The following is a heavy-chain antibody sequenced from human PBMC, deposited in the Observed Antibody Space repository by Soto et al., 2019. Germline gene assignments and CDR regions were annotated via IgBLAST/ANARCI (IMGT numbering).Heavy chain of an antibody. CDR3: ATGKRFGDIDYYYYMDV. Sequence: ASVKVSCKVCGYTLTELSMHWVRQAPGKGFEWMGGFDPEDGETIYAQKFQGRVTMTEDTSTDTAYMELSSLRSEDTAVYYCATGKRFGDIDYYYYMDVWGKGTTVTVSS. CDR1: GYTLTELS. CDR2: FDPEDGET. D-gene: IGHD3-10*01. V-gene: IGHV1-24*01. J-gene: IGHJ6*03.